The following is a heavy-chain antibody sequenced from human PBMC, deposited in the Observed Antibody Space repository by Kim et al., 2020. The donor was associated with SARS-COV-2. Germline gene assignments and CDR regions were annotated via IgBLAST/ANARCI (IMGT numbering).Heavy chain of an antibody. CDR3: ASAGGGYCSSTSYPHVYYYGMDV. CDR2: INPSGGST. CDR1: GYTFTSYY. D-gene: IGHD2-2*01. V-gene: IGHV1-46*01. Sequence: ASVKVSCKASGYTFTSYYMHWVRQAPGQGLEWMGIINPSGGSTSYAQKFQGRVTMTRDTSTSTVYMELSSLRSEDTAVYYCASAGGGYCSSTSYPHVYYYGMDVWGQGTTVTVSS. J-gene: IGHJ6*02.